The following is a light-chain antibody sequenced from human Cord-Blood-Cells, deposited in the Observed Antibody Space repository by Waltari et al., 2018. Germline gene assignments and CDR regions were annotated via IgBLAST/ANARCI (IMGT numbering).Light chain of an antibody. Sequence: DIQMTQSPSSPSASVGDRVTITCRASQSISSYLNWYQQKPGKAPKLLIYAASSLQSGVPSRFSGSGSGTDFTLTISSLQPEEFATYYCQQSYSTLVTFGQGTKVEIK. CDR3: QQSYSTLVT. CDR1: QSISSY. CDR2: AAS. V-gene: IGKV1-39*01. J-gene: IGKJ1*01.